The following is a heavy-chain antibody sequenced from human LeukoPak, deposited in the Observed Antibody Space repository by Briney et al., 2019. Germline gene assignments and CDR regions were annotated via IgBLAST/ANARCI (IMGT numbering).Heavy chain of an antibody. D-gene: IGHD3-10*01. CDR1: GGSFSGYY. CDR3: ARAGWFGELYGPLDF. Sequence: SETLSLTCAVYGGSFSGYYWSWIRQPPGKGLEWIGEINHSGSTNYNPSLKSRVTISVDPSKNQFSLKLTSVIAADTALYYCARAGWFGELYGPLDFWGQGTLVTVSS. J-gene: IGHJ4*02. V-gene: IGHV4-34*01. CDR2: INHSGST.